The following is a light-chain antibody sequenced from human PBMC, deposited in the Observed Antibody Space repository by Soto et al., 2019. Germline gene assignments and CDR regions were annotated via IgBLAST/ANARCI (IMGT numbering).Light chain of an antibody. CDR1: SSNIGKYH. V-gene: IGLV1-51*01. J-gene: IGLJ3*02. CDR2: DTS. CDR3: GTWDSSLSAEV. Sequence: QSVLTQPPSVSAAPGQKVTISCSGSSSNIGKYHVSWYRQVPGTAPKLLIHDTSARPAGIPDRFSGSKSGTSAALGITGLQTGDEADYYCGTWDSSLSAEVFGGGTKLTVL.